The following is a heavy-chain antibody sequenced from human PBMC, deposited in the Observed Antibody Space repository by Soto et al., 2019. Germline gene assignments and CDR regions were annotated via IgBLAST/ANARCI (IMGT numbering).Heavy chain of an antibody. Sequence: EVQLLESGGALVQPGGSLRLSCAASGFTFSSYAMNWVRQAPGKWLEWVSLISGSDGGAFYADSVRGRFTISRDDSKSTLYLQMSGLRAEDTAIYYCAKGRLEWFGEGLFDCWGQGNLFTVSS. V-gene: IGHV3-23*01. D-gene: IGHD3-10*01. CDR2: ISGSDGGA. CDR3: AKGRLEWFGEGLFDC. J-gene: IGHJ4*02. CDR1: GFTFSSYA.